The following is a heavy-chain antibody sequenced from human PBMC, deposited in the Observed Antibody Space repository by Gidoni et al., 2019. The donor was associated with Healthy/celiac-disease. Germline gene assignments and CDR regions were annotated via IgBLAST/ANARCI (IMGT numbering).Heavy chain of an antibody. D-gene: IGHD3-10*01. CDR2: IDPSDSYT. Sequence: EVQLVQPGAAVKTPGESLRIPCKGSAYSFTSYWISWVRQMPGKGLEWMGRIDPSDSYTNYSPSFQGHVTISADKSISTAYLQWSSLKASDTAMYYCARLGRRTRGDSDYWGQGTLVTVSS. V-gene: IGHV5-10-1*03. CDR1: AYSFTSYW. CDR3: ARLGRRTRGDSDY. J-gene: IGHJ4*02.